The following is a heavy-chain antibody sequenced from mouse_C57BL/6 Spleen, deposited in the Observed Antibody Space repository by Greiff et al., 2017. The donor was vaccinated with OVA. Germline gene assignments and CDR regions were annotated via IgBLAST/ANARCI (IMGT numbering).Heavy chain of an antibody. J-gene: IGHJ2*01. CDR1: GFSLSTSGMG. D-gene: IGHD2-4*01. V-gene: IGHV8-12*01. Sequence: QVTLKESGPGILQSSQTLSLTCSFSGFSLSTSGMGVSWIRQPSGKGLEWLAHIYWDDDKRYNPFLKSRPTISKDTSRNQVFLKITSVDTEDTATYYCARGYDYESYFDYWGQGTTLTVSS. CDR2: IYWDDDK. CDR3: ARGYDYESYFDY.